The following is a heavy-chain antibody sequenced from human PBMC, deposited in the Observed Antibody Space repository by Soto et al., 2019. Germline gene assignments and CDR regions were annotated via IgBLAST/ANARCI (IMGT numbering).Heavy chain of an antibody. D-gene: IGHD3-22*01. J-gene: IGHJ4*02. Sequence: GPEVKMPGDSVKVSCKTSGYTFTAYGLAWVRQAPGQRPERMGWVSTNDDRTNYARKFQGRVTMTTDRSTTTTSMELRSLGTDDTAVYYCARELNTESSAYYSFAFWGQGTLVTVSS. CDR3: ARELNTESSAYYSFAF. CDR1: GYTFTAYG. CDR2: VSTNDDRT. V-gene: IGHV1-18*01.